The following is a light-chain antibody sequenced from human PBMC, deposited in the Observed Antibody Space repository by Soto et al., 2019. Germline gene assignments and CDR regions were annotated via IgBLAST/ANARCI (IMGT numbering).Light chain of an antibody. CDR2: EAA. J-gene: IGLJ2*01. CDR3: TSYTSTRTLV. CDR1: SNDIGANDY. V-gene: IGLV2-14*01. Sequence: QSVLTQPASVSGSPGQSITISCTGTSNDIGANDYVSWYQHHPGQAPKILIYEAANRPSGVSHRFSGSKSGNTASLTISGLQAEDEADYFCTSYTSTRTLVFGGGTKLTVL.